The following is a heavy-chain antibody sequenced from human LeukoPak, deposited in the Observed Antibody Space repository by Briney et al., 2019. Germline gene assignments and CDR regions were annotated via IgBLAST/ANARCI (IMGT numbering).Heavy chain of an antibody. Sequence: ASVKVSCKASGYTFTSYYMHWVRQAPGQGLEWMGIINPSGGSTSYAQKLQGRVTMTTDTSTSTAYMELRSLRSDDTAVYYCARVGTYCSSTSCRFDYWGQGTLVTVSS. V-gene: IGHV1-46*01. CDR2: INPSGGST. CDR3: ARVGTYCSSTSCRFDY. D-gene: IGHD2-2*01. J-gene: IGHJ4*02. CDR1: GYTFTSYY.